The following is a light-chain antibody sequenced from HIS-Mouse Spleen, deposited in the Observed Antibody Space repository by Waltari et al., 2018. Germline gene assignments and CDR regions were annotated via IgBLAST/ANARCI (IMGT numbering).Light chain of an antibody. V-gene: IGLV1-40*01. Sequence: VLTQPPSVSGAPGQRVTISCTGSRSNIGAGYDVHWYQQLPGTAPKLLIYGNSNRPSGVPDRFSGSKSGTSASLAITGLQAEDEADYYCQSYDSSLSGWVFGGGTKLTVL. CDR3: QSYDSSLSGWV. J-gene: IGLJ3*02. CDR1: RSNIGAGYD. CDR2: GNS.